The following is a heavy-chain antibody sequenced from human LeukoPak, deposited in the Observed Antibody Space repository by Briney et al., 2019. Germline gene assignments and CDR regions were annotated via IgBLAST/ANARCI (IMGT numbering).Heavy chain of an antibody. V-gene: IGHV3-23*01. Sequence: GGSLRLSCAASGFTFSSYAMYWVRQAPGKGLEWVSGIFGSGGSTHYADSVKGRFTISRDNSKNTAYLQMNSLRAEDTAVYYCAKTTTGYSSGRFPGWPADYWGQGTLVTVSS. D-gene: IGHD6-19*01. CDR1: GFTFSSYA. CDR3: AKTTTGYSSGRFPGWPADY. CDR2: IFGSGGST. J-gene: IGHJ4*02.